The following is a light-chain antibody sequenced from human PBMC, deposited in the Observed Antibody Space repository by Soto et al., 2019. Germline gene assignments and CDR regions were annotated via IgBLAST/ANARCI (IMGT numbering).Light chain of an antibody. CDR1: SSDVGCYNF. V-gene: IGLV2-8*01. CDR3: SSYAVINHYV. Sequence: QSALTQPPSASGSPGQSVTISCTGTSSDVGCYNFVSWYQQHPGKAPKLMIHEVTKRPSGVPDRFSGSKSANTASLTVSGLQAEDEADYYGSSYAVINHYVSGAGTKVTVL. CDR2: EVT. J-gene: IGLJ1*01.